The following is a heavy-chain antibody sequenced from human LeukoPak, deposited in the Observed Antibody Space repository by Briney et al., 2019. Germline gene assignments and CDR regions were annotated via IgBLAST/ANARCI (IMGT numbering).Heavy chain of an antibody. Sequence: APVKVSCKASGYTFTSYAMHWVRQAPGQRLEWMGWINAGNGNTKYSQKFQGRVTITKDTSASTAYMELSSLRSEDTAVYYCARDLSYSSGWYDGFGWFDPWGQGTLVTVSS. J-gene: IGHJ5*02. CDR1: GYTFTSYA. D-gene: IGHD6-19*01. CDR2: INAGNGNT. V-gene: IGHV1-3*01. CDR3: ARDLSYSSGWYDGFGWFDP.